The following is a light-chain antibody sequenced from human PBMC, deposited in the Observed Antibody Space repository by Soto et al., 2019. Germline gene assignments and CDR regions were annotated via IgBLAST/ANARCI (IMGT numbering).Light chain of an antibody. Sequence: DIQMTQSPSTLSASIGDRVTITCRASQTINCRLAWYQQKPGIPPKLLIYAVSFLESGAPSRFSGSGSGPDFTLTISSLRPDEFATVYCQQYKVYPYAFGQGSRLDIQ. V-gene: IGKV1-5*01. J-gene: IGKJ2*01. CDR2: AVS. CDR1: QTINCR. CDR3: QQYKVYPYA.